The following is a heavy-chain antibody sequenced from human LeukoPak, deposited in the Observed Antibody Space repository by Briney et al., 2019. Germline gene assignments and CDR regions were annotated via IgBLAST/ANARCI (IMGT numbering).Heavy chain of an antibody. CDR3: ASTNCSSTSCYPLYFDY. J-gene: IGHJ4*02. V-gene: IGHV4-30-2*01. D-gene: IGHD2-2*01. Sequence: PSETLSLTCTVSGGSISSGGYYWSWIRQPPGKGLEWIGYIYHSGSTYYNPSLKSRVTISVDRSKNQFSLKLSSVTAGDTAVYYCASTNCSSTSCYPLYFDYWGQGTLVTVSS. CDR1: GGSISSGGYY. CDR2: IYHSGST.